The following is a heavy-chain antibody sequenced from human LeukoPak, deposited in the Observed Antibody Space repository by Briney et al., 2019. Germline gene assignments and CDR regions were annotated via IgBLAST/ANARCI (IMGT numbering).Heavy chain of an antibody. D-gene: IGHD6-13*01. J-gene: IGHJ6*02. CDR2: INPNSGGT. Sequence: ASVKVSCKASGYTFTGYYMHWVRQAPGQGLEWMGWINPNSGGTNYAQKFQGRVTMTRDTSISTAYMELSRLRSDDTAVYYCARDLSSSWLHYYYGMDVWGQETTVTVSS. CDR3: ARDLSSSWLHYYYGMDV. CDR1: GYTFTGYY. V-gene: IGHV1-2*02.